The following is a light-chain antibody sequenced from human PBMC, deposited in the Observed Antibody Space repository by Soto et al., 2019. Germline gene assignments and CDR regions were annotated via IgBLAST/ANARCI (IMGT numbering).Light chain of an antibody. CDR3: VLFMGSGIWA. V-gene: IGLV8-61*01. Sequence: QTVVTQEPSFSVSPGGTVTLTCGLSSGSVSTSYYPNWYQQTPGQAPRALIYNTNTRSSGVPDRFSGSILGNKAALTITGAQADDESDYYCVLFMGSGIWAFGGGTKVTVL. CDR2: NTN. J-gene: IGLJ2*01. CDR1: SGSVSTSYY.